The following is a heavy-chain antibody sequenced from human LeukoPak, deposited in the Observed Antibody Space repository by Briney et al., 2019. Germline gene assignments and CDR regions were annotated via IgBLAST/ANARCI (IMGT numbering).Heavy chain of an antibody. V-gene: IGHV1-46*01. CDR3: ARQGAYSSAIGMGY. J-gene: IGHJ4*02. CDR1: GGTFSKYT. Sequence: ASVKVSCKASGGTFSKYTISWVRQRPGQGLEWMGMINPSGGGTSYAQKFQGRVTMTRDTSTRTVYMEVSSLKPEDTAVYYCARQGAYSSAIGMGYWGQGTLVTVSS. D-gene: IGHD6-19*01. CDR2: INPSGGGT.